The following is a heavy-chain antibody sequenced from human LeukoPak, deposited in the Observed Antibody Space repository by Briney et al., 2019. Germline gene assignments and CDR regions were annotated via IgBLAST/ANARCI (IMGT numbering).Heavy chain of an antibody. CDR2: ISYDGSDK. Sequence: PGRPLRLSCAASGFIFSSYGMHWVRQAPGKGLEWVAVISYDGSDKYYADSVKGRFTISRDNSKDTLYLQMNSLRAEDTAVYYCAKWAYSDFHYWGQGTLVTVSS. CDR3: AKWAYSDFHY. D-gene: IGHD1-26*01. V-gene: IGHV3-30*18. J-gene: IGHJ4*02. CDR1: GFIFSSYG.